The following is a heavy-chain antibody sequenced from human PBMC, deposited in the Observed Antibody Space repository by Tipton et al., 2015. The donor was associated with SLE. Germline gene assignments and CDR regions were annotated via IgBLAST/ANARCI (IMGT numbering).Heavy chain of an antibody. J-gene: IGHJ4*02. CDR3: ARHLGAHNWNY. V-gene: IGHV4-59*01. D-gene: IGHD1-20*01. CDR2: ISYSGNT. Sequence: TLSLTCTVSGTSISGYYWNWIRQSPGRGLEWVGYISYSGNTNYNPSLKCRVTISVDTSKTHFSLNLSSVTAADTAMYFCARHLGAHNWNYWGQGTLVTVSS. CDR1: GTSISGYY.